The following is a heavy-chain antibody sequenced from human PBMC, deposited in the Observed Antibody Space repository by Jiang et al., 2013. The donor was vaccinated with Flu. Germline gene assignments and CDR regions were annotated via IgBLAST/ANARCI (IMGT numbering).Heavy chain of an antibody. D-gene: IGHD1-26*01. CDR2: IYNGGST. J-gene: IGHJ4*02. CDR3: ARKVGAFDY. V-gene: IGHV4-59*08. CDR1: GDSISSYY. Sequence: ETLSLTCTVSGDSISSYYWSWIRQPPGKGLEWIGYIYNGGSTNYNPSLKSRVIISVDTSKNQFSLKLSSVTAADTAVYYCARKVGAFDYWGQGTLVTVSS.